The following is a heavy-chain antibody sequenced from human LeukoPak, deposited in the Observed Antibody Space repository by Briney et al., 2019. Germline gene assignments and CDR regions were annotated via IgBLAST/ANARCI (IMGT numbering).Heavy chain of an antibody. CDR1: GFIFSSYA. Sequence: HTGGSLRLSCAASGFIFSSYAMSWVRQAPGKGLEWVLGISGNGGYTYYADSVKGRFTISRDNSKNTLYLQMNSLRAEDTAVYYCAKDRTMGYCSGGRCAYFDYWGQGTLVTVSS. J-gene: IGHJ4*02. CDR2: ISGNGGYT. CDR3: AKDRTMGYCSGGRCAYFDY. D-gene: IGHD2-15*01. V-gene: IGHV3-23*01.